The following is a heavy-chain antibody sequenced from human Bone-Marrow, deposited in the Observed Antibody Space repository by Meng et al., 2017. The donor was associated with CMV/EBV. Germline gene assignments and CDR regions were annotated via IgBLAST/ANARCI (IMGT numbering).Heavy chain of an antibody. V-gene: IGHV1-18*01. CDR2: MSFDTGAT. Sequence: ASVKVSCKASGYTFTSYGISWVRQAPGQGLEWMGWMSFDTGATKYAQMYQGRVSLTRDTSINTIYMELSSLTFDDTAVYFCTRSGHFWGFDVWGQRTLVTVSS. CDR1: GYTFTSYG. J-gene: IGHJ3*01. D-gene: IGHD3-3*02. CDR3: TRSGHFWGFDV.